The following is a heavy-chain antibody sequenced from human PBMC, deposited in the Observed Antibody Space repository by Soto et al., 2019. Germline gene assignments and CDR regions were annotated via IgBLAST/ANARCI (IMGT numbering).Heavy chain of an antibody. J-gene: IGHJ6*03. CDR3: ARRARPDFYYMDV. CDR2: ISSNGVGT. D-gene: IGHD6-6*01. Sequence: EVQLAESGGGLAQPGGSLRLSCAASGFTLSGYAMDWVRQAPGNGLEYVSGISSNGVGTYYANSVQGRCTISRDNSRNTVYLPMGSLRPEDMDVYYCARRARPDFYYMDVWCKGTTVTVSS. CDR1: GFTLSGYA. V-gene: IGHV3-64*01.